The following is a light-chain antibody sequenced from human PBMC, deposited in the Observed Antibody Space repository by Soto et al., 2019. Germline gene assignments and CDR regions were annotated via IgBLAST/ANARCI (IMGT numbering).Light chain of an antibody. CDR2: AAS. CDR3: QQYGRSSWT. J-gene: IGKJ1*01. CDR1: QTVSVNY. Sequence: EIVMTQSPATLSVSPGERATLSCRASQTVSVNYLAWYQQKPGQAPRLLIYAASIRATGIPSRFSGSGSGPDFTLTISRLEPEDFAVYYCQQYGRSSWTCGQGTKVDIK. V-gene: IGKV3-20*01.